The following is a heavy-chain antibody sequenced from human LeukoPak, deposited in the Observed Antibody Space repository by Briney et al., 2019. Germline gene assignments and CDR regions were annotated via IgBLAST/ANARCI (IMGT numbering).Heavy chain of an antibody. Sequence: ASVKVSCKASGYTFTGYYMHWVRQAPGQGLEWMGRINPNSGGTIYAQKFQGRVTMTRDTSISTAYMELSRLRSDDTAVYYCARVADYGDYDWVYWGQGTLVTVSS. V-gene: IGHV1-2*06. CDR3: ARVADYGDYDWVY. J-gene: IGHJ4*02. CDR2: INPNSGGT. D-gene: IGHD4-17*01. CDR1: GYTFTGYY.